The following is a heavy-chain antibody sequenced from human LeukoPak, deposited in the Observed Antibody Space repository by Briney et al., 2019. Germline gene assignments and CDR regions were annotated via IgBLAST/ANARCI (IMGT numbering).Heavy chain of an antibody. J-gene: IGHJ4*02. CDR2: IKPDGSEK. Sequence: PGGSLRLSCAASGFTFSSYAMSWVRQAPGKGLEWVTNIKPDGSEKYYVDSVKGRFTISRDNAKKSLYLQMNSLRAEDTAVYYCARDGWRGVDWGQGTLVTVSS. V-gene: IGHV3-7*03. D-gene: IGHD6-19*01. CDR3: ARDGWRGVD. CDR1: GFTFSSYA.